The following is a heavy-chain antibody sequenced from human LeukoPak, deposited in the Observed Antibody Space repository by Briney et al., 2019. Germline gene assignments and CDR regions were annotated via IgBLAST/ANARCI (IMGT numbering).Heavy chain of an antibody. CDR1: GFTFSNAW. Sequence: GGSLRLSCAASGFTFSNAWMSWVRQAPGKGLEWVGRIKSKNDGGTTDYAAPVKGRCTISRDDSKNTVNLQMNSLKTEDTAVYYCTTGASLDYWGQGTLVTVSS. CDR2: IKSKNDGGTT. J-gene: IGHJ4*02. V-gene: IGHV3-15*01. CDR3: TTGASLDY.